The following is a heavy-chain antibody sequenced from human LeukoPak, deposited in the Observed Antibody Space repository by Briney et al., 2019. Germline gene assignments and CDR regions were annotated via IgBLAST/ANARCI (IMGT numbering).Heavy chain of an antibody. J-gene: IGHJ3*02. V-gene: IGHV4-59*01. Sequence: ASKTLSLTCTVSGGSISSYFWSWIRQPPGKGLEWIGYVYYSGSTNYNPSLKSRVTISVDTSKKQFSLKLSSATAADTAVYYCARVLDLSKRGLDAFDIWGQGTMVTVSS. CDR2: VYYSGST. D-gene: IGHD3-16*01. CDR1: GGSISSYF. CDR3: ARVLDLSKRGLDAFDI.